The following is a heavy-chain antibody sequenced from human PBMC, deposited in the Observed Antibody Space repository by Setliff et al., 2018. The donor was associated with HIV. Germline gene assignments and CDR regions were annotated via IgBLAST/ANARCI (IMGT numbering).Heavy chain of an antibody. Sequence: SLRLSCVASGFTFNNAWMNWVRQAPGKGLEWLGRIKKSSDGGKTDDASPVKGRFTISRADSKNTLYLQMDRLKTEDTGVYFCATDNGPSYSMDIWGQGTTVTVSS. J-gene: IGHJ6*02. CDR1: GFTFNNAW. CDR2: IKKSSDGGKT. D-gene: IGHD2-21*01. V-gene: IGHV3-15*01. CDR3: ATDNGPSYSMDI.